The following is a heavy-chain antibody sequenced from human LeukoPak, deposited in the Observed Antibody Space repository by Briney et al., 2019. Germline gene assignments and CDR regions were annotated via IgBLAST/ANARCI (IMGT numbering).Heavy chain of an antibody. D-gene: IGHD2-2*01. V-gene: IGHV1-69*13. Sequence: ASVKVSCKASGGTFSSYAISWVRQAPGQGLEWTGGIIPIFGTANYAQKFQGRVTITADESTSTAYMELSSLRSEDTAVYYCARGAKEDIVVVPAAMGYFDYWGQGTLVTVSS. J-gene: IGHJ4*02. CDR2: IIPIFGTA. CDR1: GGTFSSYA. CDR3: ARGAKEDIVVVPAAMGYFDY.